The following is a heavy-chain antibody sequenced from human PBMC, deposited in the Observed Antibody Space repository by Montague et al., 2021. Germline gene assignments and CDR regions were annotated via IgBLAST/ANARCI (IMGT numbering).Heavy chain of an antibody. CDR1: GFTFSGYA. D-gene: IGHD6-6*01. V-gene: IGHV3-23*01. Sequence: SLRLSCAASGFTFSGYAMSWVRQAPGKGLQWVSGTSATGGGIFYVDSVKGRFIISRDNSKNTLSLQINSLRADDTAVYYCAKNRVAPGRSSIDYWGRGTLVTVSS. J-gene: IGHJ4*02. CDR3: AKNRVAPGRSSIDY. CDR2: TSATGGGI.